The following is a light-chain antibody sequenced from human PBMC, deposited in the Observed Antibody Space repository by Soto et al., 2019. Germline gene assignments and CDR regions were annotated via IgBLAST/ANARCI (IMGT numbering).Light chain of an antibody. V-gene: IGLV2-14*01. CDR2: DVS. CDR3: SSYTSSSTLVV. Sequence: QSALTQPASVSGSPVQSITISCTGTSSDFGGYNYVSWYQQHPGKAPKLMIYDVSNRPSGVSNRFSGSKSGNTASLTISGLQAEDEADYYCSSYTSSSTLVVFGGGTKVTVL. CDR1: SSDFGGYNY. J-gene: IGLJ2*01.